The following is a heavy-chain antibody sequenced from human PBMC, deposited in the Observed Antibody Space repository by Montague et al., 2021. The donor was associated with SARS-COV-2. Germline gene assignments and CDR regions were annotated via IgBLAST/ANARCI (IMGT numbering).Heavy chain of an antibody. J-gene: IGHJ4*02. D-gene: IGHD6-13*01. CDR3: ARFFSSWTD. V-gene: IGHV4-4*02. Sequence: SETLSLTCAVSGGSISSGNWWSWVRQPPGKGLEWIGEIYHSGSTNYIPSLKSRVTISLEKSKNQFSLNLSSATAADTAVYYCARFFSSWTDWGQGTLVTVSS. CDR1: GGSISSGNW. CDR2: IYHSGST.